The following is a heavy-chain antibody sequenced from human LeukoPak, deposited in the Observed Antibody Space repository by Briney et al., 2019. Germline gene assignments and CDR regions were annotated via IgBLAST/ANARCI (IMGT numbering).Heavy chain of an antibody. D-gene: IGHD6-19*01. CDR3: AKVGSGWYYFDY. CDR1: GFTFSSYA. V-gene: IGHV3-23*01. Sequence: GGSLRLSCAASGFTFSSYAMSWVRQAPGKGLEWVSAISGSGGSTYYADSVKGRFTISRVNSKNTPYLQMNSLRAEDTAVYYCAKVGSGWYYFDYWGQGTLVTVSS. J-gene: IGHJ4*02. CDR2: ISGSGGST.